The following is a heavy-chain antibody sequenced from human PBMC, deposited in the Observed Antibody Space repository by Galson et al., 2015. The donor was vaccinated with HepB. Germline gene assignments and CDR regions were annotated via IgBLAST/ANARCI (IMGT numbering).Heavy chain of an antibody. Sequence: SLRLSCAASGFSLSNYWMTWVRQAPGKGLEWVANIKRDGSEKYYVDSVKGRFTISRDNAENSLYLQMDSLRAEDTAVYFCARDLDVVVLLFSGYDAFDIWGRGTMVTVSS. V-gene: IGHV3-7*01. D-gene: IGHD2-2*01. CDR2: IKRDGSEK. J-gene: IGHJ3*02. CDR3: ARDLDVVVLLFSGYDAFDI. CDR1: GFSLSNYW.